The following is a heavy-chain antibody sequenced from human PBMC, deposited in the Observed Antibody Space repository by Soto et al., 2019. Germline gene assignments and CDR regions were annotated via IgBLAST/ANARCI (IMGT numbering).Heavy chain of an antibody. D-gene: IGHD2-21*02. CDR1: GYTFTSYD. CDR2: MNPDSGNT. V-gene: IGHV1-8*01. J-gene: IGHJ3*02. CDR3: ARVVVTAILAFDI. Sequence: GSSVKVSCKASGYTFTSYDINWVRQATGQGLEWMGWMNPDSGNTGYAQKFQGRVTMTRNTSISTAYMELSSLSSEDTAVYYCARVVVTAILAFDIWGQGTMVTVS.